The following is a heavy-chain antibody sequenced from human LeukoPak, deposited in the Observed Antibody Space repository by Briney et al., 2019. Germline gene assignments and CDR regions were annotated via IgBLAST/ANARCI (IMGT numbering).Heavy chain of an antibody. CDR1: GGSFSDYY. V-gene: IGHV4-34*01. D-gene: IGHD3-22*01. Sequence: PSETLSLTCAVYGGSFSDYYWSWIRQPPGKGLERIGEINHSGSTNYNPSLQSRVTISIDTSKNQFSLKLSSVTAADTAVYYCARGRATDYYDSSSHFDYWGQGTLVTVSS. J-gene: IGHJ4*02. CDR2: INHSGST. CDR3: ARGRATDYYDSSSHFDY.